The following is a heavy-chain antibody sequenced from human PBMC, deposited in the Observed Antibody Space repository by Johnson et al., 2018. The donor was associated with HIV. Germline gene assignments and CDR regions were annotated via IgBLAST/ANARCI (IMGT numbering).Heavy chain of an antibody. CDR2: ITTAGDT. CDR3: APLGDAFDI. V-gene: IGHV3-13*01. D-gene: IGHD7-27*01. J-gene: IGHJ3*02. CDR1: GFTFSTYD. Sequence: VQLVESGGGLVQPGGSLRLSCAASGFTFSTYDMHWVRQVTGKGLEWVSGITTAGDTYYPGSGKGRFTISRDNSKNTLYLQMNSLRAEDTAVYYCAPLGDAFDIWGQGTMVTVSS.